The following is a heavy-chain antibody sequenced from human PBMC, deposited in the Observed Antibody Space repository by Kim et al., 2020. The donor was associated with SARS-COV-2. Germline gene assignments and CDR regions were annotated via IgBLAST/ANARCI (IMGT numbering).Heavy chain of an antibody. J-gene: IGHJ4*02. Sequence: SVKVSCKASGGTFSSYAISWVRQAPGQGLEWMGGIIPIFGTANYAQKFQGRVTITADESTSTAYMELSSLRSEDTAVYYCAREHTAMGHTHLDYWGQGTPVTVSS. D-gene: IGHD5-18*01. CDR3: AREHTAMGHTHLDY. CDR2: IIPIFGTA. CDR1: GGTFSSYA. V-gene: IGHV1-69*13.